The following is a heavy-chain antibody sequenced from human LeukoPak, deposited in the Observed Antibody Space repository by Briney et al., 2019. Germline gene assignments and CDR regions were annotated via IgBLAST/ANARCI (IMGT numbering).Heavy chain of an antibody. J-gene: IGHJ6*03. CDR3: ARDRSCTGGSCYMDV. CDR1: GFTFDDYG. V-gene: IGHV3-20*04. Sequence: GGSLRLSCAASGFTFDDYGMSWVRQAPGKGLEWVSGINWNGGSTGYADSVKGRFTISRDNSKNTLSLQMSSLRVEDTAVYYCARDRSCTGGSCYMDVWGRGTTVTVSS. D-gene: IGHD2-15*01. CDR2: INWNGGST.